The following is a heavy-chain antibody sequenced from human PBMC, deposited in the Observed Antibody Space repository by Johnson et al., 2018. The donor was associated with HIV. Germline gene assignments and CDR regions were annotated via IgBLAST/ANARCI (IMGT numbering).Heavy chain of an antibody. CDR2: ISFDGSNK. V-gene: IGHV3-30-3*01. Sequence: QVQLVESGGGVVQPGRSLRLSCAASRFTFSSYSMHWVRQAPGKGLEWVAVISFDGSNKYYADSVKGRFTISRDNSKNTLYLQMNSLRAEDTAVYFCARPTSQIHLWTDAFDLWGQGTMVTVSS. CDR3: ARPTSQIHLWTDAFDL. D-gene: IGHD5-18*01. CDR1: RFTFSSYS. J-gene: IGHJ3*01.